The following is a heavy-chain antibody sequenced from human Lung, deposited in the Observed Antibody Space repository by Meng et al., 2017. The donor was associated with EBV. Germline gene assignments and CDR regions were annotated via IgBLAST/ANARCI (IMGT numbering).Heavy chain of an antibody. CDR3: ARGRQIGWQGGDFAY. D-gene: IGHD2-15*01. Sequence: QVHLQESVPVLVKPSGTLSLTCASLGGSLSSSTYWPWVRQSPGKGLEWIGEIYHNDNTNYNPSLMSRVTMSLDKSKNHFSLNLSSVTAADTAVYYCARGRQIGWQGGDFAYWSQGTLVTVSS. CDR1: GGSLSSSTY. CDR2: IYHNDNT. J-gene: IGHJ4*02. V-gene: IGHV4-4*02.